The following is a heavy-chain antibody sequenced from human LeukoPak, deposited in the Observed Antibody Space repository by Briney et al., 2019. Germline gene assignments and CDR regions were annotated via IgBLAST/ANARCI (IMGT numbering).Heavy chain of an antibody. J-gene: IGHJ4*02. CDR2: ISSSSSTI. D-gene: IGHD1-26*01. Sequence: WGSLRLTCAASGFTFSSYSMNWVRQAPGKGLEWVSYISSSSSTIFYADSVKGRFTISRDNAKNSLYLQMHSLRDEDTAVYYCARAWYSWGYYFDYWGQGTGVTVSS. CDR1: GFTFSSYS. CDR3: ARAWYSWGYYFDY. V-gene: IGHV3-48*02.